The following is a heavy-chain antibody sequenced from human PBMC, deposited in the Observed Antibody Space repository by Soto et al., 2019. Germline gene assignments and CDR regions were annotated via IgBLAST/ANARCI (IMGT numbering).Heavy chain of an antibody. CDR1: GYTFTSYG. Sequence: ASVKVSCKASGYTFTSYGISWVRQAPGQGLEWMGWISAYNGNTNYAQKFQGRVTMTRDTSISTAYMELSRLRSDDTAVYYCARDVRFLIRMGYWGQGTLVTVSS. CDR2: ISAYNGNT. V-gene: IGHV1-18*01. D-gene: IGHD3-3*01. CDR3: ARDVRFLIRMGY. J-gene: IGHJ4*02.